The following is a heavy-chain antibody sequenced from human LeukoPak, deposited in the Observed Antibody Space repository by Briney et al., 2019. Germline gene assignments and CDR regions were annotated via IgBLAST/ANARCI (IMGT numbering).Heavy chain of an antibody. CDR1: GYIFTSYG. Sequence: ASVKVSCKASGYIFTSYGISWVRQAPGQGLEWMGWISVYNGNTNYPQRLQGRVTMTTDTSTTTAYMELGSLRSEDTAVYYCARDINGYYYDSHGYYPTDLWGQGTLVTVSS. CDR2: ISVYNGNT. D-gene: IGHD3-22*01. J-gene: IGHJ5*02. V-gene: IGHV1-18*01. CDR3: ARDINGYYYDSHGYYPTDL.